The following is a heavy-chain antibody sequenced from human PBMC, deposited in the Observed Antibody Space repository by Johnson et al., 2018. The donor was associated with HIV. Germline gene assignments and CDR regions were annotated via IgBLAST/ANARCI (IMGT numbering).Heavy chain of an antibody. V-gene: IGHV3-11*04. D-gene: IGHD2-2*01. Sequence: QVQLVESGGGLVKPGGSLRPSCAASDSTFSDYYMRRLRQAPGTGLEWVSYISSSGRTIYSADSVKGRFTISRDNYKNTLYLQMNSLRAEDTAVYYCARDRGSMPAVAFDIWGQGTMVTVSS. CDR3: ARDRGSMPAVAFDI. CDR1: DSTFSDYY. J-gene: IGHJ3*02. CDR2: ISSSGRTI.